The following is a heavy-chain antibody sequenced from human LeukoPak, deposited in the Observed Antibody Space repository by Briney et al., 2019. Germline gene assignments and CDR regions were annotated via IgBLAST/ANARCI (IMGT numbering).Heavy chain of an antibody. J-gene: IGHJ4*02. CDR2: ISSSGYTI. CDR1: GFTFRNYG. CDR3: ARGGRPDY. Sequence: GGSLRLSCAGFGFTFRNYGMNWVRRAPGKGLEWISYISSSGYTIYYADSMRGRLAISRDNAKNSLYLQMSSLRAEDTAEYYCARGGRPDYWGQGTLVTVSS. V-gene: IGHV3-48*04. D-gene: IGHD3-10*01.